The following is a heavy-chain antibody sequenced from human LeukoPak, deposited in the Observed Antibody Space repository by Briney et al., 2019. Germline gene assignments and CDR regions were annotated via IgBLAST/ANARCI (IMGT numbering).Heavy chain of an antibody. CDR2: INHSGST. J-gene: IGHJ6*04. Sequence: PSETLSLTCAVYGGSFSGYYWSWIRQPPGKGLEWIGEINHSGSTNYNPSLKSRVTISVDTSKNQFSLKLSSVTAADTAVYYCARPEGYYYYGMDVWGNRVTVTVSS. V-gene: IGHV4-34*01. D-gene: IGHD1-14*01. CDR1: GGSFSGYY. CDR3: ARPEGYYYYGMDV.